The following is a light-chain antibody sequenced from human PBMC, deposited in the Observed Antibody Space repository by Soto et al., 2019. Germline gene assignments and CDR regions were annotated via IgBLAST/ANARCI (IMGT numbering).Light chain of an antibody. CDR2: AAS. Sequence: DIQMTQSPSSLSASVGDRVTITCRASQSISSYLNWYQQKPGKAPKLLIYAASSLQSGGSSRFSGSGSETDFTLTISSLQPEDFATYYCQQSYSTPPVTFGQGTKLEIK. CDR3: QQSYSTPPVT. CDR1: QSISSY. J-gene: IGKJ2*01. V-gene: IGKV1-39*01.